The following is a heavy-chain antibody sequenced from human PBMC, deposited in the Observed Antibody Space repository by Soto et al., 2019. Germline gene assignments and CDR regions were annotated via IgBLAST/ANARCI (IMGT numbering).Heavy chain of an antibody. V-gene: IGHV3-48*04. D-gene: IGHD2-8*01. CDR1: GFNFGSSW. CDR3: ARENRYCTNGVCSYYFDY. CDR2: ISSIGSTI. Sequence: PGGSLRLACAAYGFNFGSSWMHWVRQAPGKVLEWVSYISSIGSTIYYADSVKGRFTISRDNAKNSLYLQMNSLRAEDTAVYYCARENRYCTNGVCSYYFDYWGQGTLVTVSS. J-gene: IGHJ4*02.